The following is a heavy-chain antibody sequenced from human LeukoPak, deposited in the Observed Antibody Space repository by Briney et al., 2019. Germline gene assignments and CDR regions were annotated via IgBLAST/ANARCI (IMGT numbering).Heavy chain of an antibody. J-gene: IGHJ4*02. CDR3: ARGEEQWLVERGYFDY. D-gene: IGHD6-19*01. CDR1: GFTFSSYA. CDR2: ISSSGSTI. V-gene: IGHV3-48*03. Sequence: GGSLRLSCAASGFTFSSYAMSWVRQAPGKGLEWVSYISSSGSTIYYADSVKGRFTISRDNAKNSLYLQMNSLRAEDTAVYYCARGEEQWLVERGYFDYWGQGTLVTVSS.